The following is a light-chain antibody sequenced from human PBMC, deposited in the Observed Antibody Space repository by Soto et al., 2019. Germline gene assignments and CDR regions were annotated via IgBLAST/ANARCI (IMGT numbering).Light chain of an antibody. V-gene: IGLV2-8*01. Sequence: QSALTQPPSASGSPGQSVTISCTGTSSDVGAYKYVSWYQQYPGKAPKLMIYEVTKRPSGVPDRFSGSKSGNTASLTVSGLQAEDEADYYCTSYVGNASCVFGGGTKLTVL. J-gene: IGLJ3*02. CDR1: SSDVGAYKY. CDR2: EVT. CDR3: TSYVGNASCV.